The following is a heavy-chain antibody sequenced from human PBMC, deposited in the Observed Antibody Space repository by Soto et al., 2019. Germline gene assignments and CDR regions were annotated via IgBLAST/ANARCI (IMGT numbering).Heavy chain of an antibody. D-gene: IGHD5-18*01. V-gene: IGHV4-61*01. CDR2: IYYSGST. CDR3: ARGYCDFDY. Sequence: PSETLSLTCTVSGGPVSSGSYYWSWIRQPPAKGLECIGSIYYSGSTNYIPSHKSRVTKSVDTYKCQFFFKLSSMTAADTAVYDCARGYCDFDYWGQGTLVTV. J-gene: IGHJ4*02. CDR1: GGPVSSGSYY.